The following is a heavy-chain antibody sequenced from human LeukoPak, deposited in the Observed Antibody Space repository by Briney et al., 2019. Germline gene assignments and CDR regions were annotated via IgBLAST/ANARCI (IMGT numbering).Heavy chain of an antibody. Sequence: GGSPRLSCAASGFTFSSYAMSWVRQAPGKGLEWVSAISGSGGSTYYADSVKGRFTISRDNSKNTLYLQMNSLRAEDTAVYYCAKDREDAEYYFDYWGQGTLVTVSS. CDR2: ISGSGGST. CDR1: GFTFSSYA. V-gene: IGHV3-23*01. D-gene: IGHD2-2*01. J-gene: IGHJ4*02. CDR3: AKDREDAEYYFDY.